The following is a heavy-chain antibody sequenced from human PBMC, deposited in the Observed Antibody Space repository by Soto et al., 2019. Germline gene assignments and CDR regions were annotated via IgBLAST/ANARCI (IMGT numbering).Heavy chain of an antibody. D-gene: IGHD3-3*01. CDR2: ISSSSSTI. V-gene: IGHV3-48*01. Sequence: EVQLVESGGGLVQPGGSLRLSCAASGFTFSSFSMNWVRQAPGKGLEWVSYISSSSSTIIYTDSVKGRFTISRDNAKNSLYLQMNSLRAEDTAVYCCARGVAHFDYWGQGTLVTVSS. CDR3: ARGVAHFDY. J-gene: IGHJ4*02. CDR1: GFTFSSFS.